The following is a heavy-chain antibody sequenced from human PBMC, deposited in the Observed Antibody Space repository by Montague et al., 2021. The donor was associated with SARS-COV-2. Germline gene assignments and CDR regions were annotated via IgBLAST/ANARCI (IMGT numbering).Heavy chain of an antibody. J-gene: IGHJ4*02. Sequence: SETLSLTRTVSGGSISGSNFHWGWIRQPPGKGLEWIGTLYYSGATYYXPSLKSRVTTSMDTSKNQFSLKLTSAIAADTAVYYCARLRGGTPGEHWGQGALVTVSS. CDR2: LYYSGAT. V-gene: IGHV4-39*07. D-gene: IGHD2-21*01. CDR1: GGSISGSNFH. CDR3: ARLRGGTPGEH.